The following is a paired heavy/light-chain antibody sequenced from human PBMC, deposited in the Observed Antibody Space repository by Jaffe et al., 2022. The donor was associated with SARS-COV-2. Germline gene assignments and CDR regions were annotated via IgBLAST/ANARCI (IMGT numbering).Light chain of an antibody. Sequence: SYELTQPPSVSVSPGQTASIPCSGDKLGNKYASWYQQKPGQSPVLVIYQDAKRPSGIPERFSGSNSGNTATLTISGTLAMDEADYYCQAWDSITGVFGTGTKVTVL. J-gene: IGLJ1*01. CDR2: QDA. CDR3: QAWDSITGV. CDR1: KLGNKY. V-gene: IGLV3-1*01.
Heavy chain of an antibody. D-gene: IGHD1-1*01. CDR3: ARQDAQLDAFDI. Sequence: EVQLVQSGAEVKKPGESLKISCKGSGYSFSSYWIGWVRQMPGKGLEWMGIIYPGDSDTRYSPSFQGQVTISADRTITTAYLRWSSLKASDTAMYYCARQDAQLDAFDIWGQGTMVTVSS. V-gene: IGHV5-51*01. CDR2: IYPGDSDT. J-gene: IGHJ3*02. CDR1: GYSFSSYW.